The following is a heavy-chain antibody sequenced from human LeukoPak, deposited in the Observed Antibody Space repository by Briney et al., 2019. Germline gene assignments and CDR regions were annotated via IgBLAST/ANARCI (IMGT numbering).Heavy chain of an antibody. CDR1: GGSFSGYY. Sequence: SETLSLTCAVYGGSFSGYYWSWIRQPPGKGLEWIGEINHSGSTNYSPSLKSRVTISVDTSKNQFSLKLSSVTAADTAVYYCARVGITMIVVANSVFDYWGQGTLVTVSS. D-gene: IGHD3-22*01. V-gene: IGHV4-34*01. CDR2: INHSGST. J-gene: IGHJ4*02. CDR3: ARVGITMIVVANSVFDY.